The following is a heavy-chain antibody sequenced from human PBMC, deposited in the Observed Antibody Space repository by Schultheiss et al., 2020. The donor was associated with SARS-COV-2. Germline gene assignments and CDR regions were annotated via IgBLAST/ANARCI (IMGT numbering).Heavy chain of an antibody. Sequence: SETLSLTCTVSGGSISSYYWSWIRQPAGKGLEWIGRIYTSGSTYYNPSLKSRVTISVDTSKNQFSLKLSSVTAADTAVYYCARTARRYSSPYYFDYWGQGTLVTVSS. CDR2: IYTSGST. D-gene: IGHD6-6*01. J-gene: IGHJ4*02. V-gene: IGHV4-4*07. CDR1: GGSISSYY. CDR3: ARTARRYSSPYYFDY.